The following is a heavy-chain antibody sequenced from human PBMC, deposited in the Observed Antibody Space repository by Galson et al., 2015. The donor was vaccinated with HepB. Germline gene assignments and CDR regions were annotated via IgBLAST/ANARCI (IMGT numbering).Heavy chain of an antibody. CDR1: GFTFSSFA. CDR3: ARDIGVFDY. D-gene: IGHD2-8*01. V-gene: IGHV3-23*01. Sequence: LRLSCAASGFTFSSFAMAWVRQAPGKGLEWVSVISGSGGSTHYADSVKGRFTISRDNSKNTVFMQMNSLRAEDTAVFYCARDIGVFDYWGQGTLVTVSS. J-gene: IGHJ4*02. CDR2: ISGSGGST.